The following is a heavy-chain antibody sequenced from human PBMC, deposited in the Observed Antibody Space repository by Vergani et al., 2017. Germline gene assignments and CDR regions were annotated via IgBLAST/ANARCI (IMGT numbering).Heavy chain of an antibody. J-gene: IGHJ4*02. Sequence: QLQESDSRLVNPSQTLSLTCTVSGGSISSGDYYWSWIRQPPGKGLEWIGYIYYSGSTYYNPSLRRRINMSVDTSKNQFSLKLNSVTAADTAMYYCARMGGYDEGDAFRIGYFDSWGPGILVTVSS. CDR3: ARMGGYDEGDAFRIGYFDS. CDR2: IYYSGST. V-gene: IGHV4-31*03. CDR1: GGSISSGDYY. D-gene: IGHD3-22*01.